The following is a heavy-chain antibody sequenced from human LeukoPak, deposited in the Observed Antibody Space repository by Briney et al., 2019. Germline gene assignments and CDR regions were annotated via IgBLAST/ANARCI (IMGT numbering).Heavy chain of an antibody. D-gene: IGHD3-9*01. J-gene: IGHJ4*02. Sequence: PGGSLRLSCAASGFTFSSYWMHWVRQAPGKGLVWVARINSDGSSTNYGDSVKGRFTISRDNAKNTLYLQMNSLRAEDTAVYYCARGALRYSDYWGQGTLVTVSS. CDR2: INSDGSST. CDR1: GFTFSSYW. V-gene: IGHV3-74*01. CDR3: ARGALRYSDY.